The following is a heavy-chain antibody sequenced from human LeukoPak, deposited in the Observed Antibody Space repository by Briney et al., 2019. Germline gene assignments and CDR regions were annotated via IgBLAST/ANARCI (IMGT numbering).Heavy chain of an antibody. J-gene: IGHJ4*02. D-gene: IGHD3-16*01. CDR1: GFTFSGYW. V-gene: IGHV3-7*04. Sequence: GGSLRLSCAASGFTFSGYWMTWVRQAPGKGLEYVVNIKEDGSEKYYVDSVKGRFTISRDNTKNSLYLQMSSLRGDDTAVYYCARASPNLHNDYYFDYWGQGTLVTVSS. CDR3: ARASPNLHNDYYFDY. CDR2: IKEDGSEK.